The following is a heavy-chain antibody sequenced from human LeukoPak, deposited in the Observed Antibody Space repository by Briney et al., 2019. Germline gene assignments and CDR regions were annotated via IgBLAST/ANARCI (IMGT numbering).Heavy chain of an antibody. CDR1: GYTFTGYY. D-gene: IGHD2-15*01. J-gene: IGHJ3*02. V-gene: IGHV1-2*02. Sequence: GASVKVSFKASGYTFTGYYMHWVRQAPGQGLEWMGWINPNSGGTNHAQKFQGRVTMTRDTSISTAYMELSRLRSDDTAVYYCARVNRYCSGGSCYSGAFDIWGQGTMVTVSS. CDR3: ARVNRYCSGGSCYSGAFDI. CDR2: INPNSGGT.